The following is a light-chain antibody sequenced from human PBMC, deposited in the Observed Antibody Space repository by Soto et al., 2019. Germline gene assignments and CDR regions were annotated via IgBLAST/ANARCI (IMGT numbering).Light chain of an antibody. CDR1: QSVSSSY. Sequence: EIVLTQSPGTLSLSPGERATLSCRASQSVSSSYLAWYQQKPGQAPRLLIYGASSRATGIPDRFSGSGSGTDFTLTISRLEPEDFEVYYCHQYGSSPPVTFRQGTKLEIK. J-gene: IGKJ2*01. CDR3: HQYGSSPPVT. CDR2: GAS. V-gene: IGKV3-20*01.